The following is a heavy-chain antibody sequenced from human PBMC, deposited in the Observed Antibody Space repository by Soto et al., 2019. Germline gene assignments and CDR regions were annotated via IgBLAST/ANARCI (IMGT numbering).Heavy chain of an antibody. CDR2: IYYSGST. V-gene: IGHV4-59*08. Sequence: QVKLQESGPGLVKPSETLSLSCNVSGGSISGHYWSWVRQTPGKGLEWIGYIYYSGSTNYNPSLKSRVTISVDTSKNHFSLRLTSVTAADTAVYYCARGPYYDLIWNYYYMDVWGKGTTVTVSS. D-gene: IGHD3-16*01. CDR3: ARGPYYDLIWNYYYMDV. CDR1: GGSISGHY. J-gene: IGHJ6*03.